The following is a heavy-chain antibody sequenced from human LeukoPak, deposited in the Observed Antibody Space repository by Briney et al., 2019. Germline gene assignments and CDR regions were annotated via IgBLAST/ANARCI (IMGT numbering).Heavy chain of an antibody. CDR1: GYTFTSYY. CDR2: INPSGGST. CDR3: AAHRSGYSPFYYYMDV. Sequence: GASVKLSCKASGYTFTSYYMHWVRQAPGQGLEWMGIINPSGGSTSYAQKFQGRVTMTRDTSTSTVYMELSSLRSEDTAVYYCAAHRSGYSPFYYYMDVWGKGTTVTVSS. D-gene: IGHD3-22*01. J-gene: IGHJ6*03. V-gene: IGHV1-46*03.